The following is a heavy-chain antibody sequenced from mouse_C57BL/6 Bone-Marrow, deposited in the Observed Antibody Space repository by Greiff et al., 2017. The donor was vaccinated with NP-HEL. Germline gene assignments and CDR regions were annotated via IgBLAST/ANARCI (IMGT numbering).Heavy chain of an antibody. V-gene: IGHV1-39*01. CDR3: ARRADYGSSYRYFDV. J-gene: IGHJ1*03. CDR1: GYSFTDYN. D-gene: IGHD1-1*01. Sequence: EVKVVESGPELVKPGASVKISCKASGYSFTDYNMNWVKQSNGKSLEWIGVINPNYGTTSYNQKFKGKATLTVDQSSSTAYMQLNSLTSEDSAVYYCARRADYGSSYRYFDVWGTGTTVTVSS. CDR2: INPNYGTT.